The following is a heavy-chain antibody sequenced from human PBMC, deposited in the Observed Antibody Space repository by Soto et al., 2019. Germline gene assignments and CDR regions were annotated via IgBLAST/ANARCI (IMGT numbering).Heavy chain of an antibody. V-gene: IGHV1-2*02. CDR3: ARGRLPAYYDSSGPYASHI. D-gene: IGHD3-22*01. CDR2: INPNSGAS. Sequence: SVKVSCKASGYTFTAYDMHWVRQAPGQGLEWIGWINPNSGASSYAQKFQDRVTMTRDTSISTAYMELSSLRSDDTAVYYCARGRLPAYYDSSGPYASHIWGQGTMGTVS. CDR1: GYTFTAYD. J-gene: IGHJ3*02.